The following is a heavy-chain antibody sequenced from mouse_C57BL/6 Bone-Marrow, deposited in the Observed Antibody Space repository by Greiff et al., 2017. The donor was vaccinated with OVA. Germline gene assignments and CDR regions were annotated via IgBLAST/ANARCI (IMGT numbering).Heavy chain of an antibody. Sequence: QVQLQQPGAELVRPGSSVKLSCKASGYTFTSYWMDWVKQRPGQGLEWIGNIYPSDSETHYNQKFKDKATLTVDKSSSTAYMQLSSLTSEDSAVYYYASGAYYYGSSPKDYYFDYWGQGTTLTVSS. J-gene: IGHJ2*01. CDR2: IYPSDSET. CDR1: GYTFTSYW. D-gene: IGHD1-1*01. CDR3: ASGAYYYGSSPKDYYFDY. V-gene: IGHV1-61*01.